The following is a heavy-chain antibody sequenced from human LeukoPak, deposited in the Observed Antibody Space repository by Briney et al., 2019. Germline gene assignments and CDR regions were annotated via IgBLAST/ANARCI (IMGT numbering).Heavy chain of an antibody. V-gene: IGHV1-69*13. CDR3: ARDRARYYDSKNTLGWFDP. J-gene: IGHJ5*02. CDR1: GYTFTSYD. Sequence: ASVKVSCKASGYTFTSYDINWVRQATGQGLEWMGGIIPIFGTANYAQKFQGRVTITADESTSTAYMELSSLRSEDTAVYYCARDRARYYDSKNTLGWFDPWGQGTLVTVSS. D-gene: IGHD3-22*01. CDR2: IIPIFGTA.